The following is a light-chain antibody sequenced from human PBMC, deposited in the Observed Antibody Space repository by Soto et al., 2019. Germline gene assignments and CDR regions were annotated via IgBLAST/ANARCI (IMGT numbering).Light chain of an antibody. CDR3: QSYNDWPFA. CDR1: ESLFGF. CDR2: GVS. Sequence: DIVLTQSPATLSVSPGDTVTLSCRASESLFGFLAWYQQKPGQAPRLLMYGVSTRATGIPARFSGGGSATDFTLTISSLQSDDSAFYFGQSYNDWPFASGLGTRLEI. V-gene: IGKV3-15*01. J-gene: IGKJ2*01.